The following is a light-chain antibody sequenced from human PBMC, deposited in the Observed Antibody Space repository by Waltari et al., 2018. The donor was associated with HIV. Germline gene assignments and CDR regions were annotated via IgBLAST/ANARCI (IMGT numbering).Light chain of an antibody. V-gene: IGLV2-8*01. J-gene: IGLJ2*01. Sequence: QSALTQPPSASGSPGQSVTISCTGTSSDVGGYNYVSWYQQHPAKAPKLMIYEVSKRPSGVPDRFSGSKSGNTASLTVSGLQAVDEADYYCSSYAGSNNLFGGGTKLTVL. CDR2: EVS. CDR1: SSDVGGYNY. CDR3: SSYAGSNNL.